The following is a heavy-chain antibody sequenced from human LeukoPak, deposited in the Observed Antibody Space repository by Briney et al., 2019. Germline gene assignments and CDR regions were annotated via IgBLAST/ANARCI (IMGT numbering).Heavy chain of an antibody. J-gene: IGHJ4*02. CDR3: ASSGSYPPHFDY. V-gene: IGHV4-4*02. Sequence: SETLSLTCAVSGGSISSSNWWSWVRQPPGKGLEWIGEIYHSGSTNYNPSLKSRVTISVDKSKNQFSLKLSSVTAADTAVYYCASSGSYPPHFDYWGQGTLVTVSS. D-gene: IGHD3-10*01. CDR2: IYHSGST. CDR1: GGSISSSNW.